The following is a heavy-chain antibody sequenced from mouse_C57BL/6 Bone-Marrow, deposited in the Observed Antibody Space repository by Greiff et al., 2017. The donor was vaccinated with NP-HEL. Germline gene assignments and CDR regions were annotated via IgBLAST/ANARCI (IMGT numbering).Heavy chain of an antibody. CDR3: ARRIDYYGSSYFDY. CDR2: IYPGGGYT. V-gene: IGHV1-63*01. D-gene: IGHD1-1*01. CDR1: GYTFTNYW. Sequence: QVQLKESGAELVRPGTSVKMSCKASGYTFTNYWIGWAKQRPGHGLEWIGDIYPGGGYTNYNEKFKGKATLTADKSSSTAYMQFSSLTSEDSAIYYCARRIDYYGSSYFDYWGQGTTLTVSS. J-gene: IGHJ2*01.